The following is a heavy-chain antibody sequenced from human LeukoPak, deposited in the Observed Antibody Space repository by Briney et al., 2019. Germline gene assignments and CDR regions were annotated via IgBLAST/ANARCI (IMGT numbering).Heavy chain of an antibody. J-gene: IGHJ5*02. V-gene: IGHV4-39*01. CDR1: GGSISSSSYY. CDR3: ARTDYGAKFDP. Sequence: PSETLSLTCTVSGGSISSSSYYWGWIRQPPGKGLEWIGSNYYSGSTYYNPSLKSRVTISVDTSKNQFSLKLSSVTAADTAVYYCARTDYGAKFDPWGQGTLVTVSS. CDR2: NYYSGST. D-gene: IGHD4-17*01.